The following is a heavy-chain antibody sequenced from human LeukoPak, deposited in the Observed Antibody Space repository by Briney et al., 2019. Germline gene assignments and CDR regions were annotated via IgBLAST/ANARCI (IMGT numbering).Heavy chain of an antibody. V-gene: IGHV1-2*06. J-gene: IGHJ5*02. Sequence: ASVKVSCKASGYTLTGYYMHWVRQAPGQGLEWMGRINPNSGGTNYAQKFQGRVTMTRDTSISTAYMELSRLRSDGTAVYYCAREDCSSTSCYTRAGNWFDPWGQGTLVTVSS. CDR1: GYTLTGYY. CDR2: INPNSGGT. D-gene: IGHD2-2*02. CDR3: AREDCSSTSCYTRAGNWFDP.